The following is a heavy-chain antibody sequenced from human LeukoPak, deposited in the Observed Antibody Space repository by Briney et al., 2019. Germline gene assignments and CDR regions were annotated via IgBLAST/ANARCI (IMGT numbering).Heavy chain of an antibody. V-gene: IGHV3-23*01. D-gene: IGHD6-19*01. CDR3: AKDERYSSGWYPPEGYYFDY. CDR2: ISGSGGST. Sequence: GGSLRLSCAASGFTFSIYAMSWVRQAPGKGLEWVSAISGSGGSTYYADSVKGRFTISRDNSKSTLYLQMNSLRAEDTAVYYCAKDERYSSGWYPPEGYYFDYWGQGTLVTVSS. CDR1: GFTFSIYA. J-gene: IGHJ4*02.